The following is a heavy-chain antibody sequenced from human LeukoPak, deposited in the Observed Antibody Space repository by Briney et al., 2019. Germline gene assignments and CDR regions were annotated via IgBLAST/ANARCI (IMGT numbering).Heavy chain of an antibody. CDR2: ISGSGGNT. CDR1: GFTFSSYA. J-gene: IGHJ4*02. V-gene: IGHV3-23*01. Sequence: GGSLRLSCAASGFTFSSYAMSWVRQAPGKGLEWVSAISGSGGNTYYADSVKGRFTISRDNSKNTLYLKMNSLRAEDTAVYYCAKSQGITIFGVVMAPLDYWGQGTLVTVSS. CDR3: AKSQGITIFGVVMAPLDY. D-gene: IGHD3-3*01.